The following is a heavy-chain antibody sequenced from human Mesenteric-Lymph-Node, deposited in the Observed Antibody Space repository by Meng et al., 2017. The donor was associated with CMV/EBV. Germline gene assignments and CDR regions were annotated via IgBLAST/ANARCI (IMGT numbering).Heavy chain of an antibody. CDR2: ISSSGSTI. Sequence: GGSLRLSCAASGFTFSDYYMSWIRQAPGKGLEWVSYISSSGSTIYYADSVKGRFTISRDNAKNSLYLQMNSLRAEDTAVYYCARTAYCGGDCVAPYYYVMDVWGQGTTVTVSS. CDR1: GFTFSDYY. D-gene: IGHD2-21*01. J-gene: IGHJ6*02. V-gene: IGHV3-11*01. CDR3: ARTAYCGGDCVAPYYYVMDV.